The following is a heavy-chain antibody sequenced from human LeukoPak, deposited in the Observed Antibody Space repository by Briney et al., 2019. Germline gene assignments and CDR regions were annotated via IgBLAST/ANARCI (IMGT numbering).Heavy chain of an antibody. CDR3: ARAVDIVVVPAAIGWFDP. Sequence: SETLSLTCTVSGGSISSYYWSWIRQPPGKGLEWIGYIYYSGSTNYNPSLKSRVTISVDTSKNQFSLKLSSVTAADTAVCYCARAVDIVVVPAAIGWFDPWGQGTLVTVSS. CDR1: GGSISSYY. V-gene: IGHV4-59*01. J-gene: IGHJ5*02. CDR2: IYYSGST. D-gene: IGHD2-2*01.